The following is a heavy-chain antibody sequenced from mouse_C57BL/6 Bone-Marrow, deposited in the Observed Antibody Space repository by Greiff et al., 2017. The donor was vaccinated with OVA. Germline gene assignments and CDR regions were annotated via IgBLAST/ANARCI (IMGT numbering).Heavy chain of an antibody. D-gene: IGHD2-1*01. CDR3: ARSTTVTPLYFDV. CDR2: IYPGNSDT. CDR1: GYTFTSYW. V-gene: IGHV1-5*01. Sequence: VQLQQSGTVLARPGASVKMSCKTSGYTFTSYWMHWVKQRPGQGLEWIGAIYPGNSDTSYNQKFKGKAKLTAVTSASTAYMELSSLTTEDSAVYYCARSTTVTPLYFDVWGTGTTVTVSS. J-gene: IGHJ1*03.